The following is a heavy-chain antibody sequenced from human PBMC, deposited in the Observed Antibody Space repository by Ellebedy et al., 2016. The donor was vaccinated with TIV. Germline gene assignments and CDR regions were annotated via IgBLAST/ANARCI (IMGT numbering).Heavy chain of an antibody. V-gene: IGHV3-43D*03. CDR2: ITWDGGST. CDR3: AKGKTGYRIAGTLSDY. Sequence: GGSLRLSXAASGFTFDDYAMHWVRQAPGKGLEWVSLITWDGGSTYYADSVKGRFTISRDNTKNSLYLQMNSLRAEDTALYYCAKGKTGYRIAGTLSDYWGQGTLVPVSS. D-gene: IGHD1-14*01. J-gene: IGHJ4*02. CDR1: GFTFDDYA.